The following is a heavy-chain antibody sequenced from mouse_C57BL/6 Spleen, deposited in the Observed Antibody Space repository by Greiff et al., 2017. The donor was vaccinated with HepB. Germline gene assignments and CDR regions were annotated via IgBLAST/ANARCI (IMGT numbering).Heavy chain of an antibody. V-gene: IGHV1-82*01. D-gene: IGHD2-2*01. CDR1: GYAFSSSW. CDR2: IYPGDGDT. CDR3: ARLGVYYGYGFDY. J-gene: IGHJ2*01. Sequence: QVQLQQSGPELVKPGASVKISCKASGYAFSSSWMNWVKQRPGKGLEWIGRIYPGDGDTNYNGKFKGKATLTADKSSSTAYMQLSSLTSEDSAVYFCARLGVYYGYGFDYWGQGTTLTVSS.